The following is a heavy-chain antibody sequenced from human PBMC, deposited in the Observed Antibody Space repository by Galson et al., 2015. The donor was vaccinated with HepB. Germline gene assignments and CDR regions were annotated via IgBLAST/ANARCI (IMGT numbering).Heavy chain of an antibody. D-gene: IGHD2-2*01. J-gene: IGHJ6*03. Sequence: SLRLSCAASGFTFSTYAMSWVRQTPGKGLEWVAAISGSDDGTYHAASVRGRFTISRDDSKNTLYLQMNRLRAEDTAVYYCANGCSITSCDNYFFHMDVWGKGTTVTVSS. CDR3: ANGCSITSCDNYFFHMDV. V-gene: IGHV3-23*01. CDR2: ISGSDDGT. CDR1: GFTFSTYA.